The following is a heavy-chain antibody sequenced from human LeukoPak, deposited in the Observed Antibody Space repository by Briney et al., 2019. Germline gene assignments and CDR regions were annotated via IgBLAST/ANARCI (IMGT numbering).Heavy chain of an antibody. Sequence: GGSLRLSCAASGFTFSSYDIHWIRQAPVKGLEWVSSIGATGDTYYTVSVKGRFTISRENAKKSVYLQMSSLSAGDTAVYFCVLGAYWNDDKNAFHIWGPGTMVTVSS. CDR3: VLGAYWNDDKNAFHI. D-gene: IGHD1-1*01. CDR2: IGATGDT. J-gene: IGHJ3*02. CDR1: GFTFSSYD. V-gene: IGHV3-13*01.